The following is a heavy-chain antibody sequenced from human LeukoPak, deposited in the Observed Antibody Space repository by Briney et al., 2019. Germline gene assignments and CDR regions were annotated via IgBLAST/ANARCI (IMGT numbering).Heavy chain of an antibody. D-gene: IGHD5-24*01. Sequence: ASVKVSCMASGYTFTSYAMNWVRQAPGQGLEWMGWINTNTGNPTYAQGFTGRFVFSLDTSVSTAYLQISSLKAEDTAVYCCARVASDGYNYIALDYWGQGTLVTVSS. V-gene: IGHV7-4-1*02. CDR3: ARVASDGYNYIALDY. J-gene: IGHJ4*02. CDR2: INTNTGNP. CDR1: GYTFTSYA.